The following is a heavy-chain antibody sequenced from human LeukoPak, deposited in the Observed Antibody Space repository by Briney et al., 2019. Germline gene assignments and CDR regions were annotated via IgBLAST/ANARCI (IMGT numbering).Heavy chain of an antibody. J-gene: IGHJ4*02. D-gene: IGHD1-14*01. Sequence: LPGGSLRPSCAASAFTFSSYAMSWVRQAPGKWLEWVSSIRGIGASTSYADSVKGPFTISRDKSNNPLCLQMNSLKAEHTSVYYCAKDPVVYRRKEGFSGGQGTLVSVSS. V-gene: IGHV3-23*01. CDR1: AFTFSSYA. CDR2: IRGIGAST. CDR3: AKDPVVYRRKEGFS.